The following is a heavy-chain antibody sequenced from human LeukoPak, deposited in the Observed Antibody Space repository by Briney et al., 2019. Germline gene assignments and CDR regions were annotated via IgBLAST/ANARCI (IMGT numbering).Heavy chain of an antibody. J-gene: IGHJ5*02. Sequence: SGGSLRLSCAASGFTFSSYAMSWVRQAPGKGLEWVSAISGSGGSTYYADSVKGRFTISRDNSKNTLYLQMNSLRAEDTAVYYCAKDTYYYGSGCKSYNWFDPWRQGTLVTVSS. D-gene: IGHD3-10*01. CDR3: AKDTYYYGSGCKSYNWFDP. CDR2: ISGSGGST. V-gene: IGHV3-23*01. CDR1: GFTFSSYA.